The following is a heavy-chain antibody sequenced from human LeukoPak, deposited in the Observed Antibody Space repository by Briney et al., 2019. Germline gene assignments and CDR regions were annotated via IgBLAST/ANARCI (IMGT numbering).Heavy chain of an antibody. J-gene: IGHJ5*02. D-gene: IGHD3-10*01. CDR1: GGSITSGSFY. CDR2: IYSSGIT. CDR3: ARGITGRGRFDP. V-gene: IGHV4-61*02. Sequence: SETLSLTCTASGGSITSGSFYWAWIRQSAGKGLEWIGRIYSSGITNYNPSLKSRLTMSIDTSKSQFFLNLSSLTAADTAVYYCARGITGRGRFDPWGQGTLVTVSS.